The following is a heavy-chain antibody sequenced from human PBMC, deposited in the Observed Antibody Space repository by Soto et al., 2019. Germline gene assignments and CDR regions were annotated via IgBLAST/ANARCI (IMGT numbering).Heavy chain of an antibody. J-gene: IGHJ4*02. CDR2: IYPGDSDT. V-gene: IGHV5-51*01. CDR3: ARAIVVVPAADPGGFDY. Sequence: LGESLKISCKGSGYSFTSYWIGWVRQMPGKGLEWMGIIYPGDSDTRYSPSFQGQVTISADKSISTAYLQWSSLKASDTAMYYCARAIVVVPAADPGGFDYWGQGTLVTVSS. CDR1: GYSFTSYW. D-gene: IGHD2-2*01.